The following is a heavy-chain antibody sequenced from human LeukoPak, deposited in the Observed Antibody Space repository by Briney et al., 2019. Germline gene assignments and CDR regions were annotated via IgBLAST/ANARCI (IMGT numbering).Heavy chain of an antibody. D-gene: IGHD6-6*01. V-gene: IGHV1-8*03. CDR3: ARAPSSSYYYYYYMDV. CDR2: MNPNSGNT. CDR1: GYTFTSYD. Sequence: GASVKVSCKASGYTFTSYDINWVRQATGQGLEWMGWMNPNSGNTGYAQKFQGRVTITRNTSISTAYMELSSLRSEDTAVYYCARAPSSSYYYYYYMDVWGKGTTVTVSS. J-gene: IGHJ6*03.